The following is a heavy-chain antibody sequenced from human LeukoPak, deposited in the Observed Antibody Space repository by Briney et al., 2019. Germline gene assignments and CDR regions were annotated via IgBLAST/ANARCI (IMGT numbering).Heavy chain of an antibody. D-gene: IGHD2-2*01. V-gene: IGHV3-23*01. CDR1: GFTFSSYA. CDR2: ISGSGGST. J-gene: IGHJ5*02. CDR3: AKDGFIVVLPAAIGDWFDP. Sequence: GGSLRLSCAASGFTFSSYAMSWVRQAPGKGLEWVSAISGSGGSTYYADSVKGRFTISRDNSKNTLYLQMNSLSAEDTAVYYCAKDGFIVVLPAAIGDWFDPWGQGTLVTVSS.